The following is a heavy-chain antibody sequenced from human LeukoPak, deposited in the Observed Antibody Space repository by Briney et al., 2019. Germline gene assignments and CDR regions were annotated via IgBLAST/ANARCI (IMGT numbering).Heavy chain of an antibody. CDR2: ISGSGGRT. CDR1: GFTFSSYA. Sequence: PGGSLRLSCAASGFTFSSYAMSWVRQAPGKGLEWVSAISGSGGRTYYADSVKGRFTISRDNSKNTLYLQMNSLRAEDTAVYYCAKCLWARDALDYWGQGTLVTVSS. J-gene: IGHJ4*02. D-gene: IGHD3-16*01. CDR3: AKCLWARDALDY. V-gene: IGHV3-23*01.